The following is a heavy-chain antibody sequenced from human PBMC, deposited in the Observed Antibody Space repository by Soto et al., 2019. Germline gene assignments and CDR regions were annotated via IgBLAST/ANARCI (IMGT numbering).Heavy chain of an antibody. D-gene: IGHD3-3*01. CDR2: IYYSGST. V-gene: IGHV4-31*03. J-gene: IGHJ5*02. CDR3: ARRTLRITIFGVVFNWFDP. CDR1: GGSISSGGYY. Sequence: PSETLSLTCTVSGGSISSGGYYWSWIRQHPGKGLEWIGYIYYSGSTYYNPSLKSRVTISVDTSKNQFSLKLSSVTAADTAVYYCARRTLRITIFGVVFNWFDPWGQGTLVTVSS.